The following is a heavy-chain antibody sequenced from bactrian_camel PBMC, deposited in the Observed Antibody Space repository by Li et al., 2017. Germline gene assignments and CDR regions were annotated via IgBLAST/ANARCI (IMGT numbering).Heavy chain of an antibody. J-gene: IGHJ4*01. CDR1: QATYTTYC. V-gene: IGHV3S9*01. D-gene: IGHD5*01. Sequence: HVQLVESGGGSVQAGGSLRLSCAASQATYTTYCMGWFRQVPGKKREGVAGIDVDGSTYYADDFEGRFTISKDNAKNTLYLQMNSLKPEDSAKYYCAADFLQYCKTSRLTYWGQGTQVTVS. CDR2: IDVDGST. CDR3: AADFLQYCKTSRLTY.